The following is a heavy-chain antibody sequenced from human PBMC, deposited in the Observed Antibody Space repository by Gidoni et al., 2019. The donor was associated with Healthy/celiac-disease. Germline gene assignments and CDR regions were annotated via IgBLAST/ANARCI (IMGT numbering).Heavy chain of an antibody. CDR1: GFTFSSYG. D-gene: IGHD6-6*01. CDR3: AKDRVYSSSSSFDY. CDR2: ISYDGSNK. Sequence: QVQLVESGGGVVQPGRSLRLSCAASGFTFSSYGMHWVRQAPGKGLEWVAVISYDGSNKYYADSVKGRFTISRDNSKNTLYLQMNSLRAEDTAVYYCAKDRVYSSSSSFDYWGQGTLVTVSS. V-gene: IGHV3-30*18. J-gene: IGHJ4*02.